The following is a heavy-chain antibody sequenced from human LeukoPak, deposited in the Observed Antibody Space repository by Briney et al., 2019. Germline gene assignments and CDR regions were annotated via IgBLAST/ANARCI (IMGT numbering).Heavy chain of an antibody. CDR1: GFTFSSYS. Sequence: GGSLRLSCAASGFTFSSYSMNWVRQAPGKGLEWVSSISSSSSYIYYADSVKGRFTISRDNAKSSLYLQMNSLRAEDTAVYYCARDSSKHSSGYYYPLPANYGMDVWGQGTTVTVSS. J-gene: IGHJ6*02. CDR2: ISSSSSYI. CDR3: ARDSSKHSSGYYYPLPANYGMDV. V-gene: IGHV3-21*01. D-gene: IGHD3-22*01.